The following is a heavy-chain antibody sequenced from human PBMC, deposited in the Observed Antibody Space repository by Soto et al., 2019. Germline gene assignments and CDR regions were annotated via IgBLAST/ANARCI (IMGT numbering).Heavy chain of an antibody. J-gene: IGHJ6*02. CDR1: GYTLTELS. CDR2: FDPEDGET. D-gene: IGHD3-9*01. CDR3: ATGTRVGILTGYPHYYYYYGMDV. Sequence: ASVKVSCKVSGYTLTELSMHWVRQAPGKGLEWMRGFDPEDGETIYAQKFQGRVTMTEDTSTDTAYMELSSLRSEDTAVYYCATGTRVGILTGYPHYYYYYGMDVWGQGTTVTVSS. V-gene: IGHV1-24*01.